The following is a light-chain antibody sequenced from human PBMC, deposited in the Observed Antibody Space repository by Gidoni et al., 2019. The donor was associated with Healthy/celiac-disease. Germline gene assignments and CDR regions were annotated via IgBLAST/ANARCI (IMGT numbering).Light chain of an antibody. V-gene: IGKV1-39*01. CDR3: QQSYSTLSLT. CDR2: AAS. J-gene: IGKJ5*01. Sequence: DIQRTQSPSSLSASVGDRVTITCRASQSISSYLNWYQQKPGKAPKLLIYAASSLQSGVPSRFSGSGSGTDVTLTISSLQPEDFATYYCQQSYSTLSLTFXQXTRLEIK. CDR1: QSISSY.